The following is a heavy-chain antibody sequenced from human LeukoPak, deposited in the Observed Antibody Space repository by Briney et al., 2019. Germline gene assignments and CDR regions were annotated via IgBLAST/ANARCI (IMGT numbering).Heavy chain of an antibody. CDR2: ISAYNGNT. V-gene: IGHV1-18*01. D-gene: IGHD6-6*01. CDR1: GYTFSSYT. CDR3: AIVSSSSFDY. Sequence: ASVKVSCKASGYTFSSYTMNWVRQAPGQGLEWMGWISAYNGNTNYAQKLQGRVTMTTDTSTSTAYMELRSLRSDDTAVYYCAIVSSSSFDYWGQGTLVTVSS. J-gene: IGHJ4*02.